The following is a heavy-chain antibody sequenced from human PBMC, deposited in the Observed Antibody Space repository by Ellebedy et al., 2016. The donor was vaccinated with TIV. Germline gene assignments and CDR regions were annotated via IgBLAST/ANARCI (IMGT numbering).Heavy chain of an antibody. J-gene: IGHJ6*02. Sequence: GGSLRLSXTASGFIFSGSAVHWVRQASGTGLEWIGRIRSRANSFAAAYAESVKGRFTISRDDSTNTAYLQMNKLKTEDAAVYYCTRHRDAYAYRSFGYYAFDVWGQGTTVTVSS. V-gene: IGHV3-73*01. CDR3: TRHRDAYAYRSFGYYAFDV. CDR2: IRSRANSFAA. CDR1: GFIFSGSA. D-gene: IGHD3-16*02.